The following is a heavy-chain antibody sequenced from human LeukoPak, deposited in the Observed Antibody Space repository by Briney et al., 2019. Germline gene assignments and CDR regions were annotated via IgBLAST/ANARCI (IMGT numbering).Heavy chain of an antibody. CDR1: GGSISSYY. J-gene: IGHJ5*02. CDR2: IYYSGST. Sequence: SETLSLTCTVSGGSISSYYWSWIRQPPGKGLEWIGYIYYSGSTNYNPSLKSRVTISVDTSKNQFSLKLSSVTAADTAVYYCARDLLDYYDSSGPYSSWFDPWGQGTLVTVSS. D-gene: IGHD3-22*01. CDR3: ARDLLDYYDSSGPYSSWFDP. V-gene: IGHV4-59*01.